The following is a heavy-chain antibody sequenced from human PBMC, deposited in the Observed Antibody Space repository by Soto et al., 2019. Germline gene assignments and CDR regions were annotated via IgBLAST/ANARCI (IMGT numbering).Heavy chain of an antibody. J-gene: IGHJ5*02. Sequence: PGGSLRLSCAASGFTLDDYAMHWVRQAPGKGLEWVSGISWNSGSIGYADSVKGRFTISRDNAKNSLYLQMNSLRAEDTALYYCAKKKSSRGWLNRGHGCFDPWGEGTLVTVPS. CDR2: ISWNSGSI. D-gene: IGHD6-19*01. CDR3: AKKKSSRGWLNRGHGCFDP. CDR1: GFTLDDYA. V-gene: IGHV3-9*01.